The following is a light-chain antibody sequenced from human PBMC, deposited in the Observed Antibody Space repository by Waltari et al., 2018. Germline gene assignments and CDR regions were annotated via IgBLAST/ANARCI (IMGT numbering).Light chain of an antibody. V-gene: IGLV1-36*01. CDR3: ATWDDTLSGWV. CDR2: YND. J-gene: IGLJ3*02. Sequence: QSVLTQPPSVSGVPRQRVTISCSGSNSNIGNNAVAWYQQIPGRAPKLLIYYNDLWCSGVSDRFSGSKSGSSASLASSGLQSEDEADYYCATWDDTLSGWVFGGGTKLTVL. CDR1: NSNIGNNA.